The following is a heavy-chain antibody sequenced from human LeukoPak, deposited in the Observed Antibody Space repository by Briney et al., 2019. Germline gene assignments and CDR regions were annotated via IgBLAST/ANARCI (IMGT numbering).Heavy chain of an antibody. CDR3: ARDSSGNLDY. CDR2: IKRDGSEK. D-gene: IGHD1-26*01. J-gene: IGHJ4*02. CDR1: GFTFSTYW. Sequence: GGSLRLSCAASGFTFSTYWMAWVRQAPGKGPEWVANIKRDGSEKYYVESVKGRFTISRGNAKNSLFLQMNSLTAEDTSIYYCARDSSGNLDYWGQGALVTVSS. V-gene: IGHV3-7*01.